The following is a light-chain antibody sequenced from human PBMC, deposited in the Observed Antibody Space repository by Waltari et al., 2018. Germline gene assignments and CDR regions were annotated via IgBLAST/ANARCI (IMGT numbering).Light chain of an antibody. J-gene: IGKJ1*01. CDR2: WAS. Sequence: DIVMTQSPDSLAVSLGERATISGRSSQRVLYNSNDKNYLVWYQQKPGQPPRLLIYWASTRESGVPDRFSGSGSGTDFTLTISNLQAEDVAVYYCQQYYRSRTFGQGTKVEIK. CDR1: QRVLYNSNDKNY. V-gene: IGKV4-1*01. CDR3: QQYYRSRT.